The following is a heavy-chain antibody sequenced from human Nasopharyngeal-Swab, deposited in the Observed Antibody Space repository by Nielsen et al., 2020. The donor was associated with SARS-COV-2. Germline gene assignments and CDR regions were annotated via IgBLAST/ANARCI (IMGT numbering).Heavy chain of an antibody. J-gene: IGHJ4*02. CDR3: ARSIVPGYSSSWAPGIFDY. Sequence: SVKVSCKASGGTFSSYAISWVRQAPGQGLEWMGGIIPIFGTANYVQKFQGRVTITADESTSTAYMELSSLRSEDTAVYYCARSIVPGYSSSWAPGIFDYWGQGTLVTVSS. CDR1: GGTFSSYA. CDR2: IIPIFGTA. D-gene: IGHD6-13*01. V-gene: IGHV1-69*13.